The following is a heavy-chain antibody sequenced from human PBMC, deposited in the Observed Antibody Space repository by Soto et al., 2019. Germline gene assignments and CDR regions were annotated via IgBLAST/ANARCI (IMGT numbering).Heavy chain of an antibody. J-gene: IGHJ4*02. CDR3: ARHSHIVVVPAAHDY. Sequence: GGSLRLSCAASGFTFSSYSMNWVRQAPGKGLEWVSSISSSSSYIYYADSVKGRFTISRDNAKNSLYLQMNSLRAEDTAVYYCARHSHIVVVPAAHDYWGQGTLVTVSS. CDR1: GFTFSSYS. V-gene: IGHV3-21*01. D-gene: IGHD2-2*01. CDR2: ISSSSSYI.